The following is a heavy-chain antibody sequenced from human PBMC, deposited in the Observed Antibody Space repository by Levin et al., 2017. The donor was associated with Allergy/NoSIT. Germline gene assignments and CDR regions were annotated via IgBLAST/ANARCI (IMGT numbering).Heavy chain of an antibody. J-gene: IGHJ4*02. CDR1: GYTFTNYY. CDR3: AREAVAGHFDY. V-gene: IGHV1-46*01. D-gene: IGHD6-19*01. CDR2: INPSGGNT. Sequence: ASVKVSCKASGYTFTNYYMHWVRQAPGQGLEWMGLINPSGGNTIYTQKFQGRVTVTRDTSTSTLYMELSSLRSEDTAVYYCAREAVAGHFDYWGQGALVTVSS.